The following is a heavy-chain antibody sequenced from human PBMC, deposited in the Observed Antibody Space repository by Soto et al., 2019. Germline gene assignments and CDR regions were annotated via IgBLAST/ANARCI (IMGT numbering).Heavy chain of an antibody. CDR2: INNVGTT. J-gene: IGHJ4*02. Sequence: GGSLRLSCVASGFIFSNYAMTWVRQAPGKGLDWVSAINNVGTTYYADSVRGRFTIPRDNSDNTLYLQMYSLRAEDTAVYYCAKDWYEDHWGQGTLVTVSS. CDR1: GFIFSNYA. CDR3: AKDWYEDH. D-gene: IGHD6-13*01. V-gene: IGHV3-23*01.